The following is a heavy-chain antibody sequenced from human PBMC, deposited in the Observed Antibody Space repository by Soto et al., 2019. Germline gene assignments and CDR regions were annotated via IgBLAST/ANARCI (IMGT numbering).Heavy chain of an antibody. D-gene: IGHD2-15*01. V-gene: IGHV4-59*08. Sequence: SETLSLTCTVSGGSISSYYWSWIRQPPGKGLEWIGYIYYSGSTNYNPSLKSRVTISVDTSKNQFSLKLSSVTAADTAVYYCARHVCSGGSCYSNWFDPWGQGTLVTVSS. CDR2: IYYSGST. CDR3: ARHVCSGGSCYSNWFDP. J-gene: IGHJ5*02. CDR1: GGSISSYY.